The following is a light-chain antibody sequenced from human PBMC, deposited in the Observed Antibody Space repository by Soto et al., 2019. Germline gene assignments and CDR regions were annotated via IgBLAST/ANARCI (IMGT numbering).Light chain of an antibody. CDR2: EVL. CDR3: CSYTSSPYL. Sequence: QSVLTQPASVSGSPGQSITISCTGSPSDIGAYDFVSWYQQRPGRAPKLIIYEVLNRPSGVSDRYSGSKSGNTASLTISGLHTDDEADYYCCSYTSSPYLFGSGTKVTVL. V-gene: IGLV2-14*01. CDR1: PSDIGAYDF. J-gene: IGLJ1*01.